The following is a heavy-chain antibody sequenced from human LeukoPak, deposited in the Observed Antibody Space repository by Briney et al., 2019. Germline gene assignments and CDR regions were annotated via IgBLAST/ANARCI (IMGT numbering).Heavy chain of an antibody. CDR3: ARDPPFIIGTTFFDY. Sequence: TGGSLRLSCAASGFTFSSYSMNWVRQAPGKGLEWVSSISTSSTYICYADSVKGRFTISRDNAKNSLYLQMNSLRAEDTAVYYCARDPPFIIGTTFFDYWGQGTLVTVSS. V-gene: IGHV3-21*01. CDR1: GFTFSSYS. J-gene: IGHJ4*02. CDR2: ISTSSTYI. D-gene: IGHD1-20*01.